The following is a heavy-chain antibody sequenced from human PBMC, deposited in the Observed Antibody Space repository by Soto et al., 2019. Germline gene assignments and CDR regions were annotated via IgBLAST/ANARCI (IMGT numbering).Heavy chain of an antibody. CDR3: ARGPPSAPFDY. CDR1: GYSISSGYY. D-gene: IGHD6-25*01. CDR2: IYHSGST. V-gene: IGHV4-38-2*01. Sequence: SETLSLTCAVSGYSISSGYYWGWIRQPPGKGLEWIGSIYHSGSTYYNPSLKSRVTISVDTSKNQFSLKLSSVTAADTAVYYCARGPPSAPFDYWGQGTLATVSS. J-gene: IGHJ4*02.